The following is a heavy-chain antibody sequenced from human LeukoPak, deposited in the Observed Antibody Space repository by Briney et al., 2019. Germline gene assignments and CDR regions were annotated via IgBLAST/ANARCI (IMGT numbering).Heavy chain of an antibody. CDR1: GFSFSNYA. V-gene: IGHV3-23*01. Sequence: GGSLRLSCAASGFSFSNYAMTWVRQAPGKGLEWVSAIGGDGHSTDYADSVKGRFTISRDNSKNTLYLQLNSLRAEDTALYYCAKRAGGTPDYWGLGTLVTVSS. D-gene: IGHD1-26*01. J-gene: IGHJ4*02. CDR3: AKRAGGTPDY. CDR2: IGGDGHST.